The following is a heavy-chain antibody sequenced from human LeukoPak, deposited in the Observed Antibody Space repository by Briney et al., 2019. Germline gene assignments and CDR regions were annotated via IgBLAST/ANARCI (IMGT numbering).Heavy chain of an antibody. Sequence: PSETLSLTCTVSGGSISGSTYYWGWVRQPPGKGLEWIGKIFYSGNTYYSPSLQSRVTMSADTSKNQFSLRLSSVTAADTALYNCARLFDSWGQGIQVTVSS. J-gene: IGHJ4*02. CDR3: ARLFDS. CDR2: IFYSGNT. CDR1: GGSISGSTYY. V-gene: IGHV4-39*01.